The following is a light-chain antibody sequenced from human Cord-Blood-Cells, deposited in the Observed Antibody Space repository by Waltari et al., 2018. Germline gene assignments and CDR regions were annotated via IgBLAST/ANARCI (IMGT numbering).Light chain of an antibody. V-gene: IGLV2-23*01. CDR1: SSDVGSYHL. J-gene: IGLJ2*01. CDR3: CSYAGSSTLVV. Sequence: QSALTQPASVSGSPGQSITISCTGTSSDVGSYHLVSWYQQYPGKAPKLMIYEGSKRPSGVSNRFSGSKSGNTASLTISGLQAEDEADYYCCSYAGSSTLVVFGGGTKLTVL. CDR2: EGS.